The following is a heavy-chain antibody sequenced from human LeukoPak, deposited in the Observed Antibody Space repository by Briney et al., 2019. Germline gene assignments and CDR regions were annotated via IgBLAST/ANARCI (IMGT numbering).Heavy chain of an antibody. Sequence: SQTLSLTCAISGDSVSSNSAAWNWIRQSPSRGLEWLGRTYYRSKWYNDYAVSVKSRITINPDTSKNQFSLQLNSVTPEDTAVYYCARGRSYYGSGSYDYYYGMDVWGQGTTVTVSS. CDR3: ARGRSYYGSGSYDYYYGMDV. CDR2: TYYRSKWYN. CDR1: GDSVSSNSAA. D-gene: IGHD3-10*01. V-gene: IGHV6-1*01. J-gene: IGHJ6*02.